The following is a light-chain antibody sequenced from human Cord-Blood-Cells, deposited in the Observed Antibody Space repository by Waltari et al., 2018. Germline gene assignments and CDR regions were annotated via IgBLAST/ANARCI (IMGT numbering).Light chain of an antibody. Sequence: QSVLTQPPSASGTPGQRVTISCSGSSSNIGSNTVNWYQQLPGTAPKLLIYRSNQGRSGVPDRFSGSTSGTAASLAISGLQAADEADYYCAAWDDSLNGPGFGGGTKLTVL. J-gene: IGLJ3*02. CDR1: SSNIGSNT. CDR2: RSN. V-gene: IGLV1-44*01. CDR3: AAWDDSLNGPG.